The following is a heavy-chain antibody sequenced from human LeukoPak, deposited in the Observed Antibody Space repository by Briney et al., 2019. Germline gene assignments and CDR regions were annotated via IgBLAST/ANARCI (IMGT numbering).Heavy chain of an antibody. CDR3: AKDGGSLVGTGYVDS. J-gene: IGHJ4*02. CDR2: ISSGGDNT. D-gene: IGHD5-18*01. V-gene: IGHV3-23*01. CDR1: GFRFSSYA. Sequence: GGSLRLSCAASGFRFSSYAMSWVRQPPGEGLEWVSGISSGGDNTHYADSVKGRFTISRDNSKNTLYLQINSLRAEDTAVYHCAKDGGSLVGTGYVDSWGQGTLVTVSS.